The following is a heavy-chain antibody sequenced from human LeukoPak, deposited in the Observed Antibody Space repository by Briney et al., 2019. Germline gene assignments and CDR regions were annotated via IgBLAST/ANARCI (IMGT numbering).Heavy chain of an antibody. CDR2: IRYDGSNK. Sequence: GGSLRLSCAPSGFTFSSYGMHWVRQAPGKGLEWVAFIRYDGSNKYYADSVKGRFTISRDNSKNTLYLQMNSLRAEDTAVYYCAKDRSISGYIDYWGQGTLVTVSS. CDR1: GFTFSSYG. CDR3: AKDRSISGYIDY. D-gene: IGHD1-26*01. V-gene: IGHV3-30*02. J-gene: IGHJ4*02.